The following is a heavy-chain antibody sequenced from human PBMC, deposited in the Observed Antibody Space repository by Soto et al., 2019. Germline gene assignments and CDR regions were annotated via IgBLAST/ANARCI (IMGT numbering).Heavy chain of an antibody. CDR2: ISAYNGNT. J-gene: IGHJ4*02. Sequence: QAPGQGLEWMGWISAYNGNTNYAQKLQGRVTMTTDTSTSTAYMELRSLGSDDTAVYYCARGFEYSSSFDYWGQGTLVTVSS. V-gene: IGHV1-18*01. D-gene: IGHD6-6*01. CDR3: ARGFEYSSSFDY.